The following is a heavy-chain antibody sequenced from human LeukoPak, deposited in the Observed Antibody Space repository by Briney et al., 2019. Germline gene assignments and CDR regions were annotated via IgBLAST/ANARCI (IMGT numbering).Heavy chain of an antibody. CDR1: GFTFSDYY. CDR2: ISSSGSTI. CDR3: ASYLCSSTSCQGASFDY. D-gene: IGHD2-2*01. J-gene: IGHJ4*02. V-gene: IGHV3-11*01. Sequence: PGGSLRLSCAASGFTFSDYYMSWIRQAPGKGLEWVSHISSSGSTIYYADSVKGRFTISRDNAKNSLYLQMNSLRAEDTAVYYCASYLCSSTSCQGASFDYWGQGTLVTVSS.